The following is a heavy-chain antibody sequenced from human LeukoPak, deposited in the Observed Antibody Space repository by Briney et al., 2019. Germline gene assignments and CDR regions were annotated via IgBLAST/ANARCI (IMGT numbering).Heavy chain of an antibody. CDR2: IYHSGST. D-gene: IGHD4-11*01. CDR3: ARVMEYYSNSQNWFDP. CDR1: GYSISSGYC. V-gene: IGHV4-38-2*01. J-gene: IGHJ5*02. Sequence: SETLSLTCAVSGYSISSGYCWGWIRQPPGKGLEWIGSIYHSGSTYYNPSLKSRVTISVDTSKNQFSLKLSSVTAADTAVYYCARVMEYYSNSQNWFDPWGQGTLVTVSS.